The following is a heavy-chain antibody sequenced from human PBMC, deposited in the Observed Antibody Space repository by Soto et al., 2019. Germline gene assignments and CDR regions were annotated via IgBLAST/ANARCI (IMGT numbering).Heavy chain of an antibody. CDR3: ARHKGTIAAPGPIDY. CDR2: IYYSGST. CDR1: GDSISSYY. V-gene: IGHV4-39*01. Sequence: SETLSLTCSVSGDSISSYYWGWIRQPPGKGLEWLGNIYYSGSTYYNPSLESRVTISVDTSRNQFSLKLSSVTAADTAVYYCARHKGTIAAPGPIDYWGQGTLVTVSS. J-gene: IGHJ4*02. D-gene: IGHD6-13*01.